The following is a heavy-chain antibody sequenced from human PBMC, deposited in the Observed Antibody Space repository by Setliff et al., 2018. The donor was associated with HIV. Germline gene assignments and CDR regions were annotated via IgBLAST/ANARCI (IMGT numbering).Heavy chain of an antibody. CDR3: AKDQYPVIAPAADALDV. D-gene: IGHD6-25*01. J-gene: IGHJ3*01. V-gene: IGHV3-33*06. CDR1: GLVFSTYG. Sequence: GESLKISCSASGLVFSTYGMHWVRQAPGRGLEWVAVIWYDGSNKYYAESVKGRFTISRDNAKNTVFLQMGSLSVEDTAMYYCAKDQYPVIAPAADALDVWGQGTMVTVSS. CDR2: IWYDGSNK.